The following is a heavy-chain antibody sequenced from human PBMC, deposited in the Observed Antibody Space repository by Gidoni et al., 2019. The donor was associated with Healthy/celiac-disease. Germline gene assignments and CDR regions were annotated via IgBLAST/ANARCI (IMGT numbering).Heavy chain of an antibody. CDR1: GYTFTSSA. CDR2: INAGNGNT. Sequence: QVQLVQSGAEVQKPGASVKVSCKASGYTFTSSAMHWVRQAPGQRLEWMGWINAGNGNTKYSQKFQGRVTITRDTSASTAYMELSSLRSEDTAVYYCARIRVTMVRGVIPIYAFDIWGQGTMVTVSS. D-gene: IGHD3-10*01. V-gene: IGHV1-3*01. J-gene: IGHJ3*02. CDR3: ARIRVTMVRGVIPIYAFDI.